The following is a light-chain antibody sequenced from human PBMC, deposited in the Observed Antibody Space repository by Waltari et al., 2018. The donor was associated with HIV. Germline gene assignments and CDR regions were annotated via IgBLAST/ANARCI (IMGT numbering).Light chain of an antibody. Sequence: QSALTQPPSASGSPGQSVTISCTGTSSDVGRYDYVSWYQHHPGKAPKRLIYAVNKRPSGVPDRFSGSKSGNTASLTVSGLQAEDEAEYSCTSYAGINPVAFGGGTKLTVL. CDR2: AVN. CDR1: SSDVGRYDY. J-gene: IGLJ2*01. V-gene: IGLV2-8*01. CDR3: TSYAGINPVA.